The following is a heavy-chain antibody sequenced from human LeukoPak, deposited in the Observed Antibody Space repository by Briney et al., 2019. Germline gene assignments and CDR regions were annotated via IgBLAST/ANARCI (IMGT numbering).Heavy chain of an antibody. CDR2: ISGSGGST. CDR3: ANPLWQQPEHNWFDP. J-gene: IGHJ5*02. V-gene: IGHV3-23*01. CDR1: GFTFSSYA. D-gene: IGHD6-13*01. Sequence: GGSLRLSCAASGFTFSSYALSWVRQAPGEGLEWVSAISGSGGSTYYAGSVKGRFTISRDNSKNTLYLQMNSLRAEDTAVYYCANPLWQQPEHNWFDPWGQGTLVTVSS.